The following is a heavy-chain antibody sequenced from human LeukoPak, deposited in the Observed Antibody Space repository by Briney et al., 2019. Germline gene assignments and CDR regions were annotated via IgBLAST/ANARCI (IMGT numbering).Heavy chain of an antibody. V-gene: IGHV1-18*01. CDR1: GYTFTSYG. CDR2: ISAYNGNT. J-gene: IGHJ4*02. CDR3: ARDGEPKYYDILTGYYN. D-gene: IGHD3-9*01. Sequence: GASVKVSCKASGYTFTSYGISWVRQAPGQGLEWMGWISAYNGNTNYAQKLQGRVTMTTDTFTSTAYMELRSLRSDDTAVYYCARDGEPKYYDILTGYYNWGQGTLVTVSS.